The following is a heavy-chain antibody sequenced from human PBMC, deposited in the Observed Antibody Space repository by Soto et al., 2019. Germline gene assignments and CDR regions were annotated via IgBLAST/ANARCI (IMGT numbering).Heavy chain of an antibody. CDR1: GYTFTSYY. CDR2: INPSGGST. V-gene: IGHV1-46*01. CDR3: ARDLSGVVVPAALQDDY. J-gene: IGHJ4*02. D-gene: IGHD2-2*01. Sequence: ASVKVSCKASGYTFTSYYMHWVRQAPGQGLEWMGIINPSGGSTSYAQKFQGRVTMTRDTSTSTVYMELSSLRSEDTAVYYCARDLSGVVVPAALQDDYWGQGALVTVSS.